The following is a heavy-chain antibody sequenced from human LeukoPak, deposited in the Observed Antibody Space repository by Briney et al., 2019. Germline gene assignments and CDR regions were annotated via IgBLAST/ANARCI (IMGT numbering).Heavy chain of an antibody. Sequence: PSETLSLTCSVSGGSTNSYYWSWIRQSGGKGLEWIGRIYSSGSTVYNPSLNSRLTMSIDTSKNQFSLTLKSVTATDTAVYYCARVKASSTSWTFVQWGQGALVTVSS. D-gene: IGHD2-2*01. CDR1: GGSTNSYY. J-gene: IGHJ4*02. V-gene: IGHV4-4*07. CDR3: ARVKASSTSWTFVQ. CDR2: IYSSGST.